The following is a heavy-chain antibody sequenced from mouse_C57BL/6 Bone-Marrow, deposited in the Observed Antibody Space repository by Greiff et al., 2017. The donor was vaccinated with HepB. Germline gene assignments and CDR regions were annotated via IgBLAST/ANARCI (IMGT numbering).Heavy chain of an antibody. J-gene: IGHJ4*01. V-gene: IGHV1-50*01. CDR1: GYTFNSYW. CDR3: ATGGYPLYYAMDY. Sequence: QVQLQQPGAELVKPGASVKLSCKASGYTFNSYWMQWVKQRPGQGLEWIGEIDPPDSYTNYNQKFKGKATLTVDTSSSTAYMQLSSLTSADSSVYYCATGGYPLYYAMDYWGQGPSVTVSS. D-gene: IGHD2-14*01. CDR2: IDPPDSYT.